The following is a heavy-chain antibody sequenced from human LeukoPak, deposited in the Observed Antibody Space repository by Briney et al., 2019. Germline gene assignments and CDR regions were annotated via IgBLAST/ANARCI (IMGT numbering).Heavy chain of an antibody. J-gene: IGHJ3*02. CDR1: GGSISSYY. CDR3: ASAGGRENAFDI. CDR2: IYYSGST. V-gene: IGHV4-59*01. D-gene: IGHD3-10*01. Sequence: PETLSLTCTVSGGSISSYYWSWIRQPPGKGLEWIGYIYYSGSTNYNPSLKSRVTISVDTSKNQFSLKLSSVTAADTAVYYCASAGGRENAFDIWGQGTMVTVSS.